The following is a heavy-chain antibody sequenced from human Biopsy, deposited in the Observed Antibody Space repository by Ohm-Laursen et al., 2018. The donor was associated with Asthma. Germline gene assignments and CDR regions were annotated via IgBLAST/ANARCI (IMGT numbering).Heavy chain of an antibody. J-gene: IGHJ3*01. D-gene: IGHD3-9*01. CDR2: VNTGNGDT. Sequence: SVKVSCKASGYNFISFAIHWVRQTPGQRLEWMGWVNTGNGDTKYSQKFQGRVTITRDTSASTAYVELRSLRSEDTATYYCARTYYDFLTGQVKDVFGVWGQGTMVTVSS. CDR3: ARTYYDFLTGQVKDVFGV. V-gene: IGHV1-3*04. CDR1: GYNFISFA.